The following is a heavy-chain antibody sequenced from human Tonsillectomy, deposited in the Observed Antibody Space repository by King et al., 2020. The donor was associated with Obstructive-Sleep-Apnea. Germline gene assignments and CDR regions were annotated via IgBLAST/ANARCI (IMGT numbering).Heavy chain of an antibody. Sequence: VQLQQWGAGLLKPSETLSLTCAVYGGSLSGHFWSWIRQPPGKGLEWIGAINHSGSTHDNPSLTSRVTISVDTSQNQFSRKLSSVTAADTAVYYCARGGAVAGTRRTYYYGMNVWGQGTTVTVSS. V-gene: IGHV4-34*01. CDR1: GGSLSGHF. J-gene: IGHJ6*02. CDR3: ARGGAVAGTRRTYYYGMNV. D-gene: IGHD6-19*01. CDR2: INHSGST.